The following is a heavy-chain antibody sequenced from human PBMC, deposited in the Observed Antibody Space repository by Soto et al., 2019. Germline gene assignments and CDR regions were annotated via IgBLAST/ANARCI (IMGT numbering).Heavy chain of an antibody. D-gene: IGHD6-13*01. CDR3: ARDASSKWHYFDY. CDR1: GGSISSGDYY. CDR2: IYYSGRA. Sequence: QVQLQESGPRLVKPSQTLSLTCIVSGGSISSGDYYWSWIGQHPGKGLEWIGYIYYSGRAYYKTSLKSRVSMSVDTSKNQFALKLSSVTAADTAKYFCARDASSKWHYFDYWGQGTLVTVSS. V-gene: IGHV4-31*03. J-gene: IGHJ4*02.